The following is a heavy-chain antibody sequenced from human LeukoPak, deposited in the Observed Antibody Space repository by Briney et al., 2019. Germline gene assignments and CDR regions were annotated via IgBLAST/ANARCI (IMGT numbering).Heavy chain of an antibody. Sequence: GGSLRLSCAASGFTFSSYSMNWVRRAPGKGLEWVSYISSSSSTIYYADSVKGRFTISRDNAKNSLYLQMNSLRAEDTAVYYCARDSYYYGMDVWGQGTTVTVSS. V-gene: IGHV3-48*01. J-gene: IGHJ6*02. CDR3: ARDSYYYGMDV. CDR2: ISSSSSTI. CDR1: GFTFSSYS.